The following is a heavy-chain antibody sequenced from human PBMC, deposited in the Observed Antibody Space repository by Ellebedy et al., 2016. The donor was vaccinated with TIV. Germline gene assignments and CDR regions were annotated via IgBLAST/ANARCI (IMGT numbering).Heavy chain of an antibody. J-gene: IGHJ5*01. CDR3: AKVETTVINGFFDC. V-gene: IGHV3-30*02. Sequence: PGGSLRLSCAASGFTFSSYGMHWLRLAPGKGLEWVAFIQNDGTKKYFADSVKGRFTVSRDNSKNTLYLQMNSLRPEDTAMYYCAKVETTVINGFFDCWGQGTLVTVSS. CDR2: IQNDGTKK. D-gene: IGHD1-1*01. CDR1: GFTFSSYG.